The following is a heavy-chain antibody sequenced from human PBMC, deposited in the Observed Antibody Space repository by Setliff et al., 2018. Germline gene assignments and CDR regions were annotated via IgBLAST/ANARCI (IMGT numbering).Heavy chain of an antibody. CDR1: GGSFSGYY. J-gene: IGHJ6*02. D-gene: IGHD2-2*02. V-gene: IGHV4-34*01. Sequence: PSETLSLTCAVYGGSFSGYYWSWIRQPPGKGLEWIGEINHSGSTNYNPSLKSRVTISLDTSRNQVSLKLSSVTAADTAVYYCARDRQYCSSTSCYTSYFFYYAMDIWVQGTTATVS. CDR3: ARDRQYCSSTSCYTSYFFYYAMDI. CDR2: INHSGST.